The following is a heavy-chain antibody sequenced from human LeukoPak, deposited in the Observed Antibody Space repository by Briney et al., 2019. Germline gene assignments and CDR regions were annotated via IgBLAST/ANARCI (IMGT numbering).Heavy chain of an antibody. V-gene: IGHV4-59*01. CDR3: ARGDYDFWSGNWRFDP. Sequence: SETLSLTCLVSGEPISSYYWSWIRQAPGRGPEYIGNIYYNGNTNYNPSLKSRVTISVDASKNQFSLKVDSVSAADTAVYYCARGDYDFWSGNWRFDPWGQGTLVTVSS. CDR1: GEPISSYY. CDR2: IYYNGNT. J-gene: IGHJ5*02. D-gene: IGHD3-3*01.